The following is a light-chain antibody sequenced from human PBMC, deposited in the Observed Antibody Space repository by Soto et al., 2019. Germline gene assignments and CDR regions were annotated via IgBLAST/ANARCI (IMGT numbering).Light chain of an antibody. CDR1: ESISTY. V-gene: IGKV1-5*03. Sequence: DIQMTQSPSTLSASVGDRVSITCRASESISTYLAWYQQXXXKAPKLLIYKASGLESGXPSRXXXXXXXXXXXXTISSLQPDDFATYYCQQYDSYPTFGQGTRVDIK. J-gene: IGKJ1*01. CDR2: KAS. CDR3: QQYDSYPT.